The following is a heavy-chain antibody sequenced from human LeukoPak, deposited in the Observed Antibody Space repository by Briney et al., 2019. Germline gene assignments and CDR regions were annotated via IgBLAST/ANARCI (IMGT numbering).Heavy chain of an antibody. V-gene: IGHV3-7*01. D-gene: IGHD2-15*01. CDR2: IKQDGSEK. Sequence: GGSLRLSCAASGFTFNNYWMSWVRQAPGKGLEWAANIKQDGSEKYCVDSVKGRFTISRDNAKNSLYLQMNSLRADEDTAVYYCARGVPSGVDYFDYWGQGTLVTVSS. CDR1: GFTFNNYW. CDR3: ARGVPSGVDYFDY. J-gene: IGHJ4*02.